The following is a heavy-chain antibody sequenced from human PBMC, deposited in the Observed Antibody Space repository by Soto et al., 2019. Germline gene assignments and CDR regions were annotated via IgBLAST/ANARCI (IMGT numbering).Heavy chain of an antibody. Sequence: SVKVFCKASGRTFSSYAISWVRQAPGQVLEWMGGIIPILFTANYAQKFQGRVTITADESTSTAYMELSRLRSEDTAVYYCARDQVVPVLLTTSYYYYGMDVWGQGTTVTAP. CDR2: IIPILFTA. D-gene: IGHD2-2*01. J-gene: IGHJ6*02. V-gene: IGHV1-69*01. CDR3: ARDQVVPVLLTTSYYYYGMDV. CDR1: GRTFSSYA.